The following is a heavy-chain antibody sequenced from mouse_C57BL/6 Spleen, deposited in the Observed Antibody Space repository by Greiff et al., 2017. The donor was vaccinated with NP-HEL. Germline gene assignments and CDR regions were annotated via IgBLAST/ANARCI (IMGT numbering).Heavy chain of an antibody. J-gene: IGHJ1*03. Sequence: EVQRVESEGGLVQPGSSMKLSCTASGFTFSDYYMAWVRQVPEKGLEWVANINYDGSSTYYLDSLKSRFIISRDNAKNILYLQMGSLKSEDTATYYCARFLGYFDVWGTGTTVTVSS. CDR1: GFTFSDYY. CDR3: ARFLGYFDV. CDR2: INYDGSST. V-gene: IGHV5-16*01.